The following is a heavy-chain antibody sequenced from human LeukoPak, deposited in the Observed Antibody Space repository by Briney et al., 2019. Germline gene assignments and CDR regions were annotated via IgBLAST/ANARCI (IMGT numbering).Heavy chain of an antibody. V-gene: IGHV3-74*01. CDR2: ICTDETTI. CDR1: GFTFDDYA. J-gene: IGHJ4*02. D-gene: IGHD2-2*01. CDR3: VRGVPVTPGIDY. Sequence: GRSLRLSCAASGFTFDDYAMYWVRQAPGKGLVWVSQICTDETTIRYADSVKGRFTISRDNAKNTLYLQMSSLRVEDTAVYYCVRGVPVTPGIDYWGQGTLVTVSS.